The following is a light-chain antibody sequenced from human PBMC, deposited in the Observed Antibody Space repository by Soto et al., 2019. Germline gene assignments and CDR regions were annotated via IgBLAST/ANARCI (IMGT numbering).Light chain of an antibody. J-gene: IGKJ2*01. CDR3: QQSYSIPYT. CDR1: QTISRN. Sequence: DIQLTQSPSSLSASVGDRVTITCRASQTISRNLNWYQQKPGEAPRLLMYVVSTLQGGVPPRFSGSESGTDYTLTISSVQPDDFATYYCQQSYSIPYTFGQGTKLEIK. V-gene: IGKV1-39*01. CDR2: VVS.